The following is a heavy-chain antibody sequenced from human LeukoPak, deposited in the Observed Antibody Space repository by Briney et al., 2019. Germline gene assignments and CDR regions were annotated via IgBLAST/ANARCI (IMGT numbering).Heavy chain of an antibody. CDR1: GYTFTGYY. D-gene: IGHD6-13*01. CDR3: AREGSAGGTGDY. V-gene: IGHV1-2*02. J-gene: IGHJ4*02. CDR2: INPNSGGT. Sequence: AASVKVYCKASGYTFTGYYMHWVRQAPGQGLEWMGWINPNSGGTNYAQKFQGRVTMTRDTSISTAYMELSGLTSDDTAVYYCAREGSAGGTGDYWGQGTLVTVSS.